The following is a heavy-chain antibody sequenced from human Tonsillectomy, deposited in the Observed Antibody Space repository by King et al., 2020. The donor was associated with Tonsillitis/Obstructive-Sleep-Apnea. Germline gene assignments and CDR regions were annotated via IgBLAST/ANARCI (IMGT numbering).Heavy chain of an antibody. J-gene: IGHJ4*02. CDR2: IYYSGST. V-gene: IGHV4-39*01. CDR3: ARHTGGGASYYFDY. D-gene: IGHD3-16*01. CDR1: GDSISSSRYY. Sequence: QLQLQESGPGLVKPSETLSLTCTVSGDSISSSRYYWGWIRQPPGKGLEWIGSIYYSGSTYYNPSLKSRVTISVDTSKNQFSLKLNSVTAADTAVYYCARHTGGGASYYFDYWGQGTLVTVSS.